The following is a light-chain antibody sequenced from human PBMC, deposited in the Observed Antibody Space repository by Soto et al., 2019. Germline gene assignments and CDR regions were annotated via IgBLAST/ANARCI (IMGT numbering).Light chain of an antibody. CDR2: GTS. CDR1: QYVSTTF. Sequence: IVLTQSPGTLSLSPGERATLSCRASQYVSTTFFAWYQQKPVQAPRLLIYGTSNRATGIPGRFSGSGSGTDFTLTSSRPEPEDLAGYYCQQYGSSPLTFGGGTRREIK. V-gene: IGKV3-20*01. CDR3: QQYGSSPLT. J-gene: IGKJ4*01.